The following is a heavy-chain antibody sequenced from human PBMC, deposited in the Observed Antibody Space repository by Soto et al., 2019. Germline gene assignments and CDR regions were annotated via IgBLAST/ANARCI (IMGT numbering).Heavy chain of an antibody. CDR1: GFTFSSYS. D-gene: IGHD6-13*01. V-gene: IGHV3-21*01. CDR2: ISSSSSYI. J-gene: IGHJ4*02. CDR3: ARAPLYSSSWYSYYFDY. Sequence: GGSLRLSCAASGFTFSSYSMNWVRQAPGKGLEWVSSISSSSSYIYYADSVKGRFTISRDNAKNSLYLQMNSLRAEDTAVYYCARAPLYSSSWYSYYFDYWGQGTQVTVSS.